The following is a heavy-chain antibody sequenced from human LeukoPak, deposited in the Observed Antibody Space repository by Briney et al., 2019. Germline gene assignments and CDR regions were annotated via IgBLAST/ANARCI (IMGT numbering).Heavy chain of an antibody. D-gene: IGHD5-12*01. J-gene: IGHJ5*02. CDR1: GGSISSGGYY. CDR3: ARGQYSGYDSDWFDP. Sequence: PSETLSLTCTVSGGSISSGGYYWSWIRLHPGKGLEWIGYIYYSGSTYYNPSLKSRVTISVDTSKNQFSLKLSSVTAADTAVYYCARGQYSGYDSDWFDPWGQGTLVTVSS. V-gene: IGHV4-31*03. CDR2: IYYSGST.